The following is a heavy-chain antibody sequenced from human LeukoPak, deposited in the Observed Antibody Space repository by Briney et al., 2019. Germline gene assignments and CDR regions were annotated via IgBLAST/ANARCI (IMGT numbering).Heavy chain of an antibody. CDR1: GFTFSSYG. V-gene: IGHV3-23*01. CDR2: ISGSGGST. J-gene: IGHJ6*04. Sequence: GGTLRLSCAASGFTFSSYGMSWVRQAPGKGLEWVSAISGSGGSTYYADSVKGRFTISRDNAKNSLYLQMNSLRAEDTAVYYCAELGITMIGGVWGKGTTVTISS. CDR3: AELGITMIGGV. D-gene: IGHD3-10*02.